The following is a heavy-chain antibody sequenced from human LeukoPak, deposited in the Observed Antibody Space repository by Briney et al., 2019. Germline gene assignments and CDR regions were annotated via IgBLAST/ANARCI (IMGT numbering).Heavy chain of an antibody. CDR2: T. D-gene: IGHD6-13*01. CDR1: GDSVSSNSAA. CDR3: AREYSSPYYYYYYMDV. V-gene: IGHV6-1*01. Sequence: SQTLSLTFAISGDSVSSNSAAWNWIRQSRSRGLEWLGRTYAVSVTSRITINPDTSKNQFSMKLNSVTPEDTAVYYCAREYSSPYYYYYYMDVWGKGTTVTVSS. J-gene: IGHJ6*03.